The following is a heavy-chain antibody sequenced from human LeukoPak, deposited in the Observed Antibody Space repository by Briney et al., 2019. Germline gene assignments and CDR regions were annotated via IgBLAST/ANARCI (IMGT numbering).Heavy chain of an antibody. V-gene: IGHV3-33*01. Sequence: PGRSLRLSCAASGFTFSSYGMHWVRQAPGKGLEWVAVIWYDGSNKYYADSVKGRFTISRDNSKNTLYLQMNSLRAEDTAVYYCARGLDILTGYFDYWGQGTPVTVSS. CDR1: GFTFSSYG. J-gene: IGHJ4*02. CDR2: IWYDGSNK. CDR3: ARGLDILTGYFDY. D-gene: IGHD3-9*01.